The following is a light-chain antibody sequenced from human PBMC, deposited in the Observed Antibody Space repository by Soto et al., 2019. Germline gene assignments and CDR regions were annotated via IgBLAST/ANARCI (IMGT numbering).Light chain of an antibody. CDR2: DVS. V-gene: IGLV2-14*01. CDR3: CSYTTSNTRQLV. CDR1: SSDVDGYNY. J-gene: IGLJ1*01. Sequence: QSVLTQPASVSGSPGQSIAISCTGTSSDVDGYNYVSWYQQHPGKAPKFMIYDVSNRPSGVSKRFSGSKSGNTASLTISGLQAEDEADYYCCSYTTSNTRQLVFGTGTKVTVL.